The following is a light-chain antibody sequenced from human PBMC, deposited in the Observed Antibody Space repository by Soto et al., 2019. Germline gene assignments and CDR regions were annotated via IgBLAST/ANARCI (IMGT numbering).Light chain of an antibody. CDR1: SSDVGAYKY. V-gene: IGLV2-14*01. J-gene: IGLJ1*01. Sequence: QSALTQPASVSGSPGQSITISCTGTSSDVGAYKYVSWYQQHPGKAPKLMIYEVTNRPSGVSNRFSGSKSGNTASLTVSGLQAEDEADYYCSSYTGGNPSYVFGTGTKLTVL. CDR3: SSYTGGNPSYV. CDR2: EVT.